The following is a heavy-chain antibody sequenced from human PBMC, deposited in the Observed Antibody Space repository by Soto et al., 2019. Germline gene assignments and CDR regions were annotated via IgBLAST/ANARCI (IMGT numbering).Heavy chain of an antibody. CDR2: ISHGGGT. V-gene: IGHV4-34*01. CDR3: GSRRSVSIFGVAQGGYN. J-gene: IGHJ4*02. D-gene: IGHD3-3*01. Sequence: QVQLQQWGAGLLKPSETLSLTCAVYGGSFIGYYWTWIRQPPGKGLEWIGEISHGGGTKYNSSLKSRVTISVDTSKNQFSLQLSSVTAADTAVYYCGSRRSVSIFGVAQGGYNWGQGTVVTVSS. CDR1: GGSFIGYY.